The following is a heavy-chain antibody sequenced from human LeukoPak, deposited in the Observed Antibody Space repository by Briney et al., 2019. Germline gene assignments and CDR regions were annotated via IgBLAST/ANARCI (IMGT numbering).Heavy chain of an antibody. CDR1: GYTFNDYY. CDR2: VDLEDGDT. V-gene: IGHV1-69-2*01. CDR3: ARGSRSFDWLRSYFDF. J-gene: IGHJ4*02. Sequence: ATVKISCKASGYTFNDYYIHWVQQAPGKGLEWMGRVDLEDGDTIYAEKFQGRVTITADTSTDTAYMDLSSLRSFDTAVYCCARGSRSFDWLRSYFDFWGQGTLVSVSS. D-gene: IGHD3-9*01.